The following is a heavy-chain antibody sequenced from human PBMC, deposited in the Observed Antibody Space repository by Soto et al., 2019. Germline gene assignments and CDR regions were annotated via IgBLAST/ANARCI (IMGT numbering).Heavy chain of an antibody. D-gene: IGHD1-26*01. V-gene: IGHV6-1*01. Sequence: SQTLSLTCVISGDSVSSNSAAWTWIRQSPSRGLEWLGRTYYRSRWYDDYAPSVKSRISINPDTSKNHFSLQLNFVTPEDTAVYYCARAQVVGGDLAWLEPWGQGTLVTVYS. J-gene: IGHJ5*02. CDR2: TYYRSRWYD. CDR3: ARAQVVGGDLAWLEP. CDR1: GDSVSSNSAA.